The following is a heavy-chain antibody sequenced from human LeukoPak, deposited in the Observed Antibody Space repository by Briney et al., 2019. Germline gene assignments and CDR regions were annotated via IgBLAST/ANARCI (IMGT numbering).Heavy chain of an antibody. CDR3: GSSEDGYIDY. J-gene: IGHJ4*02. D-gene: IGHD5-24*01. V-gene: IGHV3-53*01. CDR1: GFSVNNDY. Sequence: GGSLRLSCLASGFSVNNDYMSWVRQAPGKGLEWVSVLHTNYNTYYADSVKGRFTISRDNSKNTLYLQMTSLTAEDTAMYYCGSSEDGYIDYWGQGTLVVVSS. CDR2: LHTNYNT.